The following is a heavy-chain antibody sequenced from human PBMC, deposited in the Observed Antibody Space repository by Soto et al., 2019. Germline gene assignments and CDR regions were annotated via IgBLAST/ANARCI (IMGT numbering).Heavy chain of an antibody. CDR1: GLPFSNAW. Sequence: GGSLRLSCEVSGLPFSNAWMSWVRQAPATGLEWVARIKSETFGGTIDYAAPVKGRFTVSRDDSKNTVYLQMNSLKIEDTAVYICTTGSSGYWGQGTLVTVSS. V-gene: IGHV3-15*01. CDR3: TTGSSGY. J-gene: IGHJ4*02. CDR2: IKSETFGGTI. D-gene: IGHD7-27*01.